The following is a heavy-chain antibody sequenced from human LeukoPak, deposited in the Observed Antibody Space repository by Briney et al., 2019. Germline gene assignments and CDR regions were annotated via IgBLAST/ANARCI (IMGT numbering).Heavy chain of an antibody. Sequence: SETLSLTCTVSGGSISSYYWSWIRQPPAKGLEWIGYIYYSGSTNYNPSLKSRVTILVDTSKNHSSLKRSAATAADAAVYCCARRRRQQPMFDTWGQGTLVSVSS. D-gene: IGHD6-13*01. CDR3: ARRRRQQPMFDT. J-gene: IGHJ5*02. CDR1: GGSISSYY. V-gene: IGHV4-59*08. CDR2: IYYSGST.